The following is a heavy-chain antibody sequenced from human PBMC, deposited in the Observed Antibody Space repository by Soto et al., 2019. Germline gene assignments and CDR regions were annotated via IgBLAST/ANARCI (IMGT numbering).Heavy chain of an antibody. CDR3: ARGFDADY. Sequence: PGGSLRLSCAASGFTFSSYSMNWVRQAPGKGLEWVSYISSSSSTIYYADSVKGRFTISRDNAKNSLYLQMNSLRAEDTAVYYCARGFDADYWGQGTLVTVSS. V-gene: IGHV3-48*01. CDR1: GFTFSSYS. CDR2: ISSSSSTI. J-gene: IGHJ4*02.